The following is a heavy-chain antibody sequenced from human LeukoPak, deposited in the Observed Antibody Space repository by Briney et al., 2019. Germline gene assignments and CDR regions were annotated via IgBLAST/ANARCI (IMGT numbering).Heavy chain of an antibody. D-gene: IGHD1-14*01. Sequence: AGGSLRLSCAASGLTFSNAWMYWVRQAPGKGLECVGRIKNKADGGTTDYAAPVKDRFSISRDDSENTLFLQMNGLKTEDTAMYYCTTADLRNNSWGQRTLVTVSS. CDR1: GLTFSNAW. CDR3: TTADLRNNS. V-gene: IGHV3-15*01. CDR2: IKNKADGGTT. J-gene: IGHJ4*02.